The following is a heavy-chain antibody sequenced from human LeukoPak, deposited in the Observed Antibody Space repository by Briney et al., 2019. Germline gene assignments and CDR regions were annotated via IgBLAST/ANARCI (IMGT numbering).Heavy chain of an antibody. J-gene: IGHJ3*02. CDR1: GYSISSGYY. D-gene: IGHD1-14*01. V-gene: IGHV4-38-2*02. Sequence: PSETLSLTCTVSGYSISSGYYWGWIRQPPGKGLEWIGSIYYSGSTYYNPSLKSRVTISVDTSKNQFSLKLSSVTAADTAVYYCAKPLGYDAFDIWGQGTMVTVSS. CDR3: AKPLGYDAFDI. CDR2: IYYSGST.